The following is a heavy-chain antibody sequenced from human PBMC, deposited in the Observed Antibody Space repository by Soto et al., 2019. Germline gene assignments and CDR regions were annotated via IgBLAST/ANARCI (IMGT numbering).Heavy chain of an antibody. CDR3: ARDPGSGWYNWFDP. D-gene: IGHD6-19*01. CDR2: ISGSGGST. J-gene: IGHJ5*02. CDR1: GFTFSSYA. Sequence: PGGSLRLSCAASGFTFSSYAMSWVRQAPGKGLEWVSAISGSGGSTYYADSVKGRFTISRDNAKNSLYLQMNILRAEDTAVYYCARDPGSGWYNWFDPWGQGTLVTVSS. V-gene: IGHV3-23*01.